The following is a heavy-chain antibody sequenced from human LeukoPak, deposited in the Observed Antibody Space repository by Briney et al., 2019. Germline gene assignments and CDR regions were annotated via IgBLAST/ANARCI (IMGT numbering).Heavy chain of an antibody. D-gene: IGHD3-10*01. CDR2: IWYDGSNE. CDR1: GITFSSFG. V-gene: IGHV3-30*02. CDR3: AKDLDDHGSGSYFEN. J-gene: IGHJ4*02. Sequence: GGSLRLSCVASGITFSSFGMHWVRQAPGKGLEWVAFIWYDGSNEYYADSVRGRFTISRDNSKNTLYLQMNSLRAEDTAVYYCAKDLDDHGSGSYFENWGEGTLGTVSS.